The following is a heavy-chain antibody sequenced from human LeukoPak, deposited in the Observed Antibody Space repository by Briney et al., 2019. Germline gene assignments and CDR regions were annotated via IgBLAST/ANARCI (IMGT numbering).Heavy chain of an antibody. CDR1: GYTFTDYH. CDR2: IIPIFGTA. J-gene: IGHJ6*03. D-gene: IGHD5-18*01. Sequence: AVKVSCKASGYTFTDYHIHWVRQAPGQGLEWMGGIIPIFGTANYAQKFQGRVTITTDESTSTAYMELSSLRSEDTAVYYCARADTANYYYYYMDVWGKGTTVTVSS. V-gene: IGHV1-69*05. CDR3: ARADTANYYYYYMDV.